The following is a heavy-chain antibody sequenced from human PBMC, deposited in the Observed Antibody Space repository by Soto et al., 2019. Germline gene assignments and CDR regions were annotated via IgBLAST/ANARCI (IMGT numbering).Heavy chain of an antibody. Sequence: QVQLVQSGAAVKEPGASVKVSCKASGYTFTTYDIYWMRQATGQGLEWMGWMNPYTGNTGYAQKFQGRVTVTRNTSISTVYMEMSGMRLDDTAVYYCARRKERSGPHYFDYWGQGSQVTVSS. CDR2: MNPYTGNT. CDR3: ARRKERSGPHYFDY. CDR1: GYTFTTYD. J-gene: IGHJ4*02. V-gene: IGHV1-8*01. D-gene: IGHD6-25*01.